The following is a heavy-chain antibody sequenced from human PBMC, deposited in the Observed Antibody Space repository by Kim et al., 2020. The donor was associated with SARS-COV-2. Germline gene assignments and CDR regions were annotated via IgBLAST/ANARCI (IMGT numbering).Heavy chain of an antibody. D-gene: IGHD2-8*02. CDR1: GFTFDDYA. CDR3: AKDIKMWTYWSYSFHI. V-gene: IGHV3-9*01. J-gene: IGHJ3*02. CDR2: ISRNSGDI. Sequence: GGSLRLSCAASGFTFDDYAMHWVRQAPGKGLEWVSGISRNSGDIGYADSVKGRFTISRDNARNSLYLQMNSLRVEDTALYYCAKDIKMWTYWSYSFHIWGQGTVVTVSS.